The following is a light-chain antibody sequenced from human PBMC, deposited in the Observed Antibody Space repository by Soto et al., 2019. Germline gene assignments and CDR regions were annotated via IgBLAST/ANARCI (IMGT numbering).Light chain of an antibody. CDR3: QTWGTGLNWV. V-gene: IGLV4-69*01. Sequence: QPVLTQSPSASASLGASVKLTCTLSSGHSSYAIAWHQQQPEKGPRYLMKLNSDGSHSKGDGIPDRFSGSSSGAERYLTISSLQSEDEADYYCQTWGTGLNWVFGGGPSSPS. J-gene: IGLJ3*02. CDR1: SGHSSYA. CDR2: LNSDGSH.